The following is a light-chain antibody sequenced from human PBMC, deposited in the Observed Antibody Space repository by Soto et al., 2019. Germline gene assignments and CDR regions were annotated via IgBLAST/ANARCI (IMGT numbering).Light chain of an antibody. CDR2: GAS. Sequence: ETVLTQSPGTLSLSPGEGATLSCRASQSVSSSYLAWYQQKPGQTTRLLIYGASNMATGIPDRFSGSGSSTDFTPTISRLETEDFAVYYCQQYVPSPPSWTFGQGTQVEIK. CDR3: QQYVPSPPSWT. CDR1: QSVSSSY. V-gene: IGKV3-20*01. J-gene: IGKJ1*01.